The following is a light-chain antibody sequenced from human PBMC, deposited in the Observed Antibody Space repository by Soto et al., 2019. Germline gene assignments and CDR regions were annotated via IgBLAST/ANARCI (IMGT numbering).Light chain of an antibody. Sequence: QSALTQPASVSGSPAQSIAISCTGTSSDVGLYDYVSWYQQHPGKAPQLMIYAVSNRPSGVSNRFSASKPGNTASLFISGLQAEDEADYYCSSYTSDSSYVFGSGTKVTVL. CDR3: SSYTSDSSYV. CDR1: SSDVGLYDY. J-gene: IGLJ1*01. V-gene: IGLV2-14*01. CDR2: AVS.